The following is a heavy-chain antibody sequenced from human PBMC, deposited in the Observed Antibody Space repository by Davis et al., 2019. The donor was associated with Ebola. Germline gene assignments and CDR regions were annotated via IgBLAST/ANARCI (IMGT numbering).Heavy chain of an antibody. CDR1: GGSIGYYY. V-gene: IGHV4-59*01. J-gene: IGHJ5*02. D-gene: IGHD3-9*01. Sequence: PSETLSLTCTISGGSIGYYYWSWIRQSPRRGLEWIGYIYYSGSTNYNPSLKSRLTMSVDTSKNRFSLRLTSVTAADTAIYYCARFDDGGFDPWGQGALVTVSS. CDR3: ARFDDGGFDP. CDR2: IYYSGST.